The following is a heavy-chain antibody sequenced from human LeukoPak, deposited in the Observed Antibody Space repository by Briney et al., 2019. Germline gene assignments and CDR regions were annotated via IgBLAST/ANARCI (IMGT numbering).Heavy chain of an antibody. D-gene: IGHD4-11*01. V-gene: IGHV1-2*02. CDR2: INPNGGGT. J-gene: IGHJ5*02. Sequence: GASVKVSCKGSGYTFTCYYIHWVRQAPGQGLAWMGWINPNGGGTTYAQKFQVRVTLTRDASISTAYMELSSLRSDDTAVYYCARSHDYTNYVGPWGQGTLVTVSS. CDR3: ARSHDYTNYVGP. CDR1: GYTFTCYY.